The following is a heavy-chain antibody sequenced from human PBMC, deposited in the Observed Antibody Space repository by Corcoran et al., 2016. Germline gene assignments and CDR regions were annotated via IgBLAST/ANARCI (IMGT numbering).Heavy chain of an antibody. D-gene: IGHD3-10*01. CDR2: IYYSGST. V-gene: IGHV4-59*01. CDR1: GGSISSYY. CDR3: AGMEVGFWELSGWFDP. J-gene: IGHJ5*02. Sequence: QVQLQESGPGLVKPSETLSLTCTVSGGSISSYYWSWIRQPPGKGLEWIGYIYYSGSTNYNPSLKSRVTISVDTSKNQFSLKLSSVTAADTAVYYCAGMEVGFWELSGWFDPWGQGTLVTVSS.